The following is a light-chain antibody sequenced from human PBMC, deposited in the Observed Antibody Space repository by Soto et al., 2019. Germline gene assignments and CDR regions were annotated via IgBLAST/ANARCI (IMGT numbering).Light chain of an antibody. Sequence: QSALTQPASVSGSPGQSITISCTGTSGDVGGYYYVSWYQQLPGKAPKLMISEVSNRPSGVSNRFSGSKSGNTASLTISGLQAEDEADYYCSSYAGANAIFGGGTKLTVL. CDR3: SSYAGANAI. J-gene: IGLJ2*01. CDR1: SGDVGGYYY. CDR2: EVS. V-gene: IGLV2-14*01.